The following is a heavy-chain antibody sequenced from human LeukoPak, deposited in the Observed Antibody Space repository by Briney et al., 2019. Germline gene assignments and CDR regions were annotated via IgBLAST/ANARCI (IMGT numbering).Heavy chain of an antibody. D-gene: IGHD1-26*01. CDR3: AKGLYIGSYAGFDS. V-gene: IGHV3-23*01. Sequence: GGSLRLSCAAYGFTFRSYGMSWVRQAQGKGLEWVSVISGGGGSTYYEESVKGRLTISRDNSKNTLYLQINSLIAVHTAVYYCAKGLYIGSYAGFDSWGQGALVTVSS. J-gene: IGHJ4*02. CDR1: GFTFRSYG. CDR2: ISGGGGST.